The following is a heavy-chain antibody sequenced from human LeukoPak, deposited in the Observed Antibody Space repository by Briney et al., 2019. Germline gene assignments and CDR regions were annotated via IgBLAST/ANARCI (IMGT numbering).Heavy chain of an antibody. V-gene: IGHV1-18*01. J-gene: IGHJ6*03. CDR2: ISVYNGHT. Sequence: ASVKVSCKASGYTFTSYGISWVRQAPGQGLEWMGWISVYNGHTNYAQNLQGRVTMTTDTSTSTAYMELRNVRSDDTAVYYCARGGRLRYYYYYMDVWGKGTTVTVSS. CDR3: ARGGRLRYYYYYMDV. CDR1: GYTFTSYG.